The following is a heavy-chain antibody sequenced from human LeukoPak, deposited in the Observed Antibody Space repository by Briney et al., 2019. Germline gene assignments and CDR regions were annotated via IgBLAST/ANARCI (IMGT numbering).Heavy chain of an antibody. CDR2: LTGSGGST. CDR3: AKEAYIVVVTAPAFDI. Sequence: GGSLRLSCAAPGFTFSSYDMLWVRQAPGRGLVLVSALTGSGGSTYYADSVKGRFTISRDNSKNTLYLKMSSLRAEDTAVYYCAKEAYIVVVTAPAFDIWGQGTMVTVSS. V-gene: IGHV3-23*01. D-gene: IGHD2-21*02. J-gene: IGHJ3*02. CDR1: GFTFSSYD.